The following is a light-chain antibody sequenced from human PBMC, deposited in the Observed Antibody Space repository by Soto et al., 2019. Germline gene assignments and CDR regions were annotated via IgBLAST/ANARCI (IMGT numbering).Light chain of an antibody. Sequence: QSVLTQPASVSGSPGQSITISCTGTSSDVGGYKYVSWYQQHPGKAPKLMIYDVNNRPSGISNRFSGSKSGNTASLTISGLQAEDEADYYCSSYTSNRMIFGGGTKLTVL. V-gene: IGLV2-14*01. CDR2: DVN. CDR3: SSYTSNRMI. CDR1: SSDVGGYKY. J-gene: IGLJ2*01.